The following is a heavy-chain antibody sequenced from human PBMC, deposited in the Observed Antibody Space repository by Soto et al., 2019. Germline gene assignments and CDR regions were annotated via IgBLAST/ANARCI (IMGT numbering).Heavy chain of an antibody. CDR3: ARVDGWFGDLPSDY. Sequence: SVNVSCKDSGGTFSIYSMFWVRQAPGQGLEWMGRIIPMLGIANYAQKFQGRVTITADKSTGTAYMELSSLRSEDTAVYYCARVDGWFGDLPSDYWGQGTLVTVSS. D-gene: IGHD3-10*01. CDR2: IIPMLGIA. V-gene: IGHV1-69*02. CDR1: GGTFSIYS. J-gene: IGHJ4*02.